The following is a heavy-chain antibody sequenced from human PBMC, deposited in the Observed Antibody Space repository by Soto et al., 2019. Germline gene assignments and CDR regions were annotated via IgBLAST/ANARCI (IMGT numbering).Heavy chain of an antibody. J-gene: IGHJ4*02. D-gene: IGHD4-17*01. CDR3: ATTLYGDTVDY. CDR1: GYTFTSYD. CDR2: MNPNSGNT. Sequence: QVQLVQSGAEVKKPGASVKVSCKASGYTFTSYDINWVRQATGQGLEWMGWMNPNSGNTGHAQKFQGRXTXTXXTSISTAYMELSSLRSEDTAVYYCATTLYGDTVDYWGQGTLVTVSS. V-gene: IGHV1-8*01.